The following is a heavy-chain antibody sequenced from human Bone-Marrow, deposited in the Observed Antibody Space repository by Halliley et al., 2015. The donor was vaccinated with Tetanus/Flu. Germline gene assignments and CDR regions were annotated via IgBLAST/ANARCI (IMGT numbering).Heavy chain of an antibody. Sequence: YHRGSTTYNPSLKSRLTISIDTSKNQFSLSLGSGPAADTAVYFCAREQGLDRALYYYCGTDVWGQGTAVTVSS. V-gene: IGHV4-59*12. CDR3: AREQGLDRALYYYCGTDV. J-gene: IGHJ6*02. CDR2: YHRGST.